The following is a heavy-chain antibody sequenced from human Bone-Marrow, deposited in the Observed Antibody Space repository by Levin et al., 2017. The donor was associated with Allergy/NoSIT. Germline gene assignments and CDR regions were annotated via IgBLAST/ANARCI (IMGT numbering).Heavy chain of an antibody. D-gene: IGHD3-22*01. Sequence: PGGSLRLSCTGSGFTFSSYAMSWVRQAPGKGLQWVSSLSSGGSFTHYADSAKGRFTISRDNSKNTLYLQMHSLRAEDTAVYYCAKVGYHDASGYPDYWGQGTLVTVSS. CDR1: GFTFSSYA. CDR3: AKVGYHDASGYPDY. CDR2: LSSGGSFT. V-gene: IGHV3-23*01. J-gene: IGHJ4*02.